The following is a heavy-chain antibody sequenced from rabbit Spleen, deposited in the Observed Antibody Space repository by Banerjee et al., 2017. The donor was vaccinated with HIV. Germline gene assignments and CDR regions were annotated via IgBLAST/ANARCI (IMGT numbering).Heavy chain of an antibody. CDR1: GFSFSSSSY. CDR3: ARDSGDWCFDV. CDR2: IYAGDGST. D-gene: IGHD1-1*01. J-gene: IGHJ2*01. Sequence: QSLEESGGDLVKPGASLTLTCTASGFSFSSSSYMCWVRQAPGKGLDLIGCIYAGDGSTDYANWVNGRFTISKTSSTVDLKMTSLTAADTATYFCARDSGDWCFDVWGPGTLVTVS. V-gene: IGHV1S40*01.